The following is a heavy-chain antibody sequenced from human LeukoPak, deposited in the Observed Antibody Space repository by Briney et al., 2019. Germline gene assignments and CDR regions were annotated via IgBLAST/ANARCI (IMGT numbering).Heavy chain of an antibody. CDR1: GFTFSKYT. CDR2: IYGGGSGST. Sequence: GGSLRLSCVASGFTFSKYTMSWVRQAPGKGLEWVSGIYGGGSGSTFYAESVKGRFTISRDNSKNTLYLQMNSLRDEDTAIYYCAKDLTPDGIWDIDYWGRGTLITVSS. J-gene: IGHJ4*02. CDR3: AKDLTPDGIWDIDY. D-gene: IGHD3-9*01. V-gene: IGHV3-23*01.